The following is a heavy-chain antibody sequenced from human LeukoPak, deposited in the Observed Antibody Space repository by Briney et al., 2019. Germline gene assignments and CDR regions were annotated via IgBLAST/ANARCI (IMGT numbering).Heavy chain of an antibody. J-gene: IGHJ4*02. CDR1: GDTLTNEY. D-gene: IGHD3-10*01. V-gene: IGHV1-46*01. CDR2: INVNTGSP. CDR3: ARDLPTGYGSRAY. Sequence: ASVKVSCKSSGDTLTNEYMHWVRQAPGQWLEWMGLINVNTGSPGDAQNFQGRVTMTRDTSTGTVYMELSSLRSDDTAVYYCARDLPTGYGSRAYWGQGTLVTVSS.